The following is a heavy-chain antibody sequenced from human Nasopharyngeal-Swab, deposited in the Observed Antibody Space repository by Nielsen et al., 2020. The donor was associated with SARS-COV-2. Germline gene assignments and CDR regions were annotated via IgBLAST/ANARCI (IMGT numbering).Heavy chain of an antibody. CDR3: ARGHPYCSGGSCYSYFDY. D-gene: IGHD2-15*01. V-gene: IGHV4-34*01. CDR1: GGSFSGYY. CDR2: INHSGST. Sequence: SETLSLTCAVYGGSFSGYYWSWIRQPTGKGLEWIGEINHSGSTNYNPSLKSRVTISVDTSKKQFSLKLSSVTAADTAVYYCARGHPYCSGGSCYSYFDYWGQGTLVTVSS. J-gene: IGHJ4*02.